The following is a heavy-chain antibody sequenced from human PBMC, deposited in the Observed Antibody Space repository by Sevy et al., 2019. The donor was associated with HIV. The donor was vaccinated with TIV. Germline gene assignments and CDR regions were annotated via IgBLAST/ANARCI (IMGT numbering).Heavy chain of an antibody. J-gene: IGHJ6*02. CDR3: AGGPEAWSGYYYHYYGMDV. CDR1: GYTFTSYG. Sequence: ASVKVSCKASGYTFTSYGISWVRQAPGQGLEWMGWISVYNGNTNYAQKVQGRVTLTTETSTSTVYMELRSLRSDDTAGYYCAGGPEAWSGYYYHYYGMDVWGQGTTVTVSS. D-gene: IGHD3-3*01. CDR2: ISVYNGNT. V-gene: IGHV1-18*01.